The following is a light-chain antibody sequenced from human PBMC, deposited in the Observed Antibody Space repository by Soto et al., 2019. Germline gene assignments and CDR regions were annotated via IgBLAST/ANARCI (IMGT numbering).Light chain of an antibody. V-gene: IGKV1-39*01. CDR2: AAS. CDR1: QSISSY. Sequence: DIQMTQSPSSLSASVGDRVTITCRASQSISSYLNWYQQKPGKAPKLLIYAASSLQSGVPSRFSGSGSVTDFTLTISSLQPEDFATYYCQQSYSTPYTFGQGTKLDIK. J-gene: IGKJ2*01. CDR3: QQSYSTPYT.